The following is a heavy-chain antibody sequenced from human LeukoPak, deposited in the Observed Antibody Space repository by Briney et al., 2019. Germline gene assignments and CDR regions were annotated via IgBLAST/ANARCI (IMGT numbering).Heavy chain of an antibody. CDR1: GFTFSSYA. Sequence: GGSLRLSCAASGFTFSSYAMSWVRQAPGKGLEWVSAISGSGGSTYSADSVKGRFTISRDNSKNTLYLQMNSLRAEDTAVYYCAKGLSYSKYYDFWSGSGTFDYWGQGTLVTVSS. D-gene: IGHD3-3*01. J-gene: IGHJ4*02. CDR2: ISGSGGST. V-gene: IGHV3-23*01. CDR3: AKGLSYSKYYDFWSGSGTFDY.